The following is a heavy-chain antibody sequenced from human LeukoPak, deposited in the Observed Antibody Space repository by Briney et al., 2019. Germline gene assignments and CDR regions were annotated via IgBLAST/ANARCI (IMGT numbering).Heavy chain of an antibody. CDR1: GGSISSSNW. CDR3: ARTLMYYDFWSGYYNYFDY. J-gene: IGHJ4*02. D-gene: IGHD3-3*01. Sequence: SETLSLTCAVSGGSISSSNWWSWVRQPPGKGLEWIGEIYHSGSTNYNPSLKSRVTISVDKSKNQFSLKPSSVTAADTAVYYCARTLMYYDFWSGYYNYFDYWGQGTLVTVSS. V-gene: IGHV4-4*02. CDR2: IYHSGST.